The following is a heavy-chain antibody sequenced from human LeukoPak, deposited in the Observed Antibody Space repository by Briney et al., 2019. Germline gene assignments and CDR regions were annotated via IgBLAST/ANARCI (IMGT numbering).Heavy chain of an antibody. D-gene: IGHD6-6*01. V-gene: IGHV4-61*02. CDR1: GGSISSGSYY. Sequence: PSQTLSLTCTVSGGSISSGSYYWSWIRQPAGKGLEWIGRIYTSGSTNYNPSLKSRVTISVDTSKNQFSLKLSSVTAADTAVYYCARELAYSSSHFDYWGQGTLVTVSS. J-gene: IGHJ4*02. CDR2: IYTSGST. CDR3: ARELAYSSSHFDY.